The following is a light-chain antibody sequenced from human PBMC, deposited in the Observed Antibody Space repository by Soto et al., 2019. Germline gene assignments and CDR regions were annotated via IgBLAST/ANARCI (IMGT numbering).Light chain of an antibody. V-gene: IGKV3-11*01. Sequence: EIVLTQSPATLSLSPGERATLSCRASQSVSTYLAWYQQKPGQAPRLLIYDSSKRATGISDRFGGSGSGTDFTLTISSLEPEDFAVYYCHQRSNWPLLSFGGGTKVDIK. CDR3: HQRSNWPLLS. CDR1: QSVSTY. CDR2: DSS. J-gene: IGKJ4*01.